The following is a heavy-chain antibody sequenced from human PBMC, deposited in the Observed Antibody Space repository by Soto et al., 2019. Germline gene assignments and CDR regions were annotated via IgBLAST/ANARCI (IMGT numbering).Heavy chain of an antibody. CDR1: GFTFSNAW. Sequence: GGSLRLSCAASGFTFSNAWMSWVRQAPGKGLEWVGRIKSKTDGGTTDYAAPVKGRFTISRDDSKNTLYLQMNSLKTEDTAVYYCTTDANVGSSSSYYYYYYMDVWGKGTTVTVSS. CDR3: TTDANVGSSSSYYYYYYMDV. D-gene: IGHD6-6*01. J-gene: IGHJ6*03. V-gene: IGHV3-15*01. CDR2: IKSKTDGGTT.